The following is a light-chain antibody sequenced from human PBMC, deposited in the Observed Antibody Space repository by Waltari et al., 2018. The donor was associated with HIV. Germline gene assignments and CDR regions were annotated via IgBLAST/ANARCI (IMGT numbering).Light chain of an antibody. CDR2: EVS. V-gene: IGLV2-23*02. Sequence: QSALTQPASVSGSPGPSITISCTGTSSAVGNYNLFSCYQQHPGKAPKLMIYEVSKRPSGVSNRFSGSKSGNTASLTISGLQAEDEADYYCCSYVGWSTILYVFGTGTKVTVL. J-gene: IGLJ1*01. CDR1: SSAVGNYNL. CDR3: CSYVGWSTILYV.